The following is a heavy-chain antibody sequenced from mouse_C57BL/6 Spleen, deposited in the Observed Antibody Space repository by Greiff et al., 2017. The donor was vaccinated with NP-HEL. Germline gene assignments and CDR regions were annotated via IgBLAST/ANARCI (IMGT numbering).Heavy chain of an antibody. CDR1: GFTFSDYY. J-gene: IGHJ2*01. CDR2: ISNGGGST. D-gene: IGHD2-2*01. Sequence: EVKVVESGGGLVQPGGSLKLSCAASGFTFSDYYMYWVRQTPEKRLEWVAYISNGGGSTYYPDTVKGRFTISRDHAKNTLYLQMSRLKSEDTAMYYCARQGIYYGSPGYFDYWGQGTTLTVSS. CDR3: ARQGIYYGSPGYFDY. V-gene: IGHV5-12*01.